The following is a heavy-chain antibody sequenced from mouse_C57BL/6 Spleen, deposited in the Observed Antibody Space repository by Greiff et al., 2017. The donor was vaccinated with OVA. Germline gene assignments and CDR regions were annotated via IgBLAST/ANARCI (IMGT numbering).Heavy chain of an antibody. CDR3: ARDYYGSNWYFDV. CDR1: GYTFTSYW. J-gene: IGHJ1*03. Sequence: QVQLQQPGAELVKPGASVKLSCKASGYTFTSYWMHWVKQRPGPGLEWIGMIHPNSGSTNYNEKFKSKATLTVDKSSSTAYMQLSSLTSEDSAVYYCARDYYGSNWYFDVWGTGTTVTVSS. CDR2: IHPNSGST. D-gene: IGHD1-1*01. V-gene: IGHV1-64*01.